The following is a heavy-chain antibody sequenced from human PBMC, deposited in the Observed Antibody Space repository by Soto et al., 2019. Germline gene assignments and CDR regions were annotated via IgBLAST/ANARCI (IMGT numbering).Heavy chain of an antibody. J-gene: IGHJ6*02. V-gene: IGHV1-2*04. Sequence: QVQLVQSGAEVKKPGASVKVSCKAFGYTFTGYYMHWVRQAPGQGLEWMGWINPNSGGTNYAQKFQGWVTMTRDTSISTAYMELSRLRSDDTAVYYCARASPIAAAGNYYYYGMDVWGQGTTVTVSS. CDR2: INPNSGGT. CDR3: ARASPIAAAGNYYYYGMDV. D-gene: IGHD6-13*01. CDR1: GYTFTGYY.